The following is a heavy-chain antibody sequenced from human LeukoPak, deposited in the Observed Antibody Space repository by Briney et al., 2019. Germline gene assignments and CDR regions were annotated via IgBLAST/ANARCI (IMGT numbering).Heavy chain of an antibody. CDR2: IYSGGNT. V-gene: IGHV3-53*01. CDR1: GFIVSINS. CDR3: SKGGGAYRSLYFDF. Sequence: GGSLRLSCTVSGFIVSINSMSWVRQAPEKGLEWVSFIYSGGNTHYSASVKGRFTISRDNSKNTVYLQMSSLRAEDTAVYYCSKGGGAYRSLYFDFWGQGTLVTVSS. J-gene: IGHJ4*02. D-gene: IGHD2-15*01.